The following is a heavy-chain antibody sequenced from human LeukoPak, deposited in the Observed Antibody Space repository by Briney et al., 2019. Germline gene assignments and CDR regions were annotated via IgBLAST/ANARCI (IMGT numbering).Heavy chain of an antibody. CDR3: ARNGVVPANNWFDP. CDR2: INPNSGGT. V-gene: IGHV1-2*02. D-gene: IGHD2-2*01. Sequence: GASVKVSCKASGYTFTGYYMHWVRQAPGQGLEWMGWINPNSGGTNYAQKFQGRVTMTRDTSISTAYMELSRLRSDETAVYYCARNGVVPANNWFDPWGQGTLVTVSS. J-gene: IGHJ5*02. CDR1: GYTFTGYY.